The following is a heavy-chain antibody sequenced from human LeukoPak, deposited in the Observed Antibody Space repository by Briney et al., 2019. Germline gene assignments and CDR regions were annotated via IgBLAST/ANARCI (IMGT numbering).Heavy chain of an antibody. Sequence: SETLSLTCTVSGGSISSYYWSWIRQPPGKGLEWIGYIYYSGSTNYNPSLKSRVTISVDMSKNQFSLKLSSVTAADTAVYYCARSGYSYGYESYYYYYYMDVWGKGTTVTVSS. V-gene: IGHV4-59*01. J-gene: IGHJ6*03. CDR3: ARSGYSYGYESYYYYYYMDV. CDR2: IYYSGST. D-gene: IGHD5-18*01. CDR1: GGSISSYY.